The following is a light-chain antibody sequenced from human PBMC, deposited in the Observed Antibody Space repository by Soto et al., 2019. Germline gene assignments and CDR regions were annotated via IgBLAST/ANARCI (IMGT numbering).Light chain of an antibody. J-gene: IGKJ2*01. CDR1: ESVSSW. CDR3: QEYKTYSHT. CDR2: KAS. Sequence: DIQMTQSPSTLSASVGDRVTITCRASESVSSWLAWYQVKPGKAPKLLIYKASSLESGVPSRFSGRGSGTGFSLTINSLQIDDVATYFCQEYKTYSHTFGQGTKLEI. V-gene: IGKV1-5*03.